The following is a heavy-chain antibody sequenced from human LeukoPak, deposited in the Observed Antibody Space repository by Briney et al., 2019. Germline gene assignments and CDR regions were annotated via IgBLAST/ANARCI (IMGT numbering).Heavy chain of an antibody. Sequence: KPSGTPSLTCTVSGGSLSSYYWGWVRPPPGEGLEWIGYIYYSGSTNYNPSLKSRVTISIDTSKNQFSLKLSSVTAADTAVYYCARHQNGYSYDYCGQGTLVTVSS. D-gene: IGHD5-18*01. V-gene: IGHV4-59*08. J-gene: IGHJ4*02. CDR3: ARHQNGYSYDY. CDR2: IYYSGST. CDR1: GGSLSSYY.